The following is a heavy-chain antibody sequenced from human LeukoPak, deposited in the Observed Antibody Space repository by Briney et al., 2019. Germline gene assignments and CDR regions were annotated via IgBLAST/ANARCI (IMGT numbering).Heavy chain of an antibody. Sequence: PSETLSLTCAVYGGSFSGYYWSWTRQPPGKGLEWIGEINHSGSTNYNPSLKSRVTISVDTSKNQFSLKLSSVTAADTAVYYCARGLRWLQSKRGFDYWGQGTLVTVSS. V-gene: IGHV4-34*01. D-gene: IGHD5-24*01. CDR1: GGSFSGYY. CDR3: ARGLRWLQSKRGFDY. J-gene: IGHJ4*02. CDR2: INHSGST.